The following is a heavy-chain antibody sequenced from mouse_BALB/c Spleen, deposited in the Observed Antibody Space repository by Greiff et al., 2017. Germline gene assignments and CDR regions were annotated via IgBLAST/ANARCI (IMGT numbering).Heavy chain of an antibody. D-gene: IGHD2-1*01. CDR1: GYSFTSSW. J-gene: IGHJ1*01. CDR2: IDPSDSET. CDR3: ARSGGNYGYWYFDV. V-gene: IGHV1S127*01. Sequence: VQLQQSGPQLVRPGASVKISCKASGYSFTSSWMHWVKQRPGQGLEWIGMIDPSDSETRLNQKFKDKATLTVDKSSSTAYMQLSSPTSEDSAVYYCARSGGNYGYWYFDVWGAGTTVTVSS.